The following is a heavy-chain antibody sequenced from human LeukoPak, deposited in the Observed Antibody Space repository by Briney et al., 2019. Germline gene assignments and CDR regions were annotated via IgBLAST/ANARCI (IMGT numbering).Heavy chain of an antibody. J-gene: IGHJ3*02. CDR1: GGSISSYY. CDR2: MYYRGNT. V-gene: IGHV4-59*08. CDR3: ASSYYDSSGSAFDI. Sequence: PSETLSLTCTVSGGSISSYYWSWIRQPPGKGLEWIGYMYYRGNTNYDPSLKSRVTISVDTSKNQFSLKLSSVTAADTAVYYCASSYYDSSGSAFDIWGQGTMVTVSS. D-gene: IGHD3-22*01.